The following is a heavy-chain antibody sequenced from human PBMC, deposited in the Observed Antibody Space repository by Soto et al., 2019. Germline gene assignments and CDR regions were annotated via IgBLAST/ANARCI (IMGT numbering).Heavy chain of an antibody. J-gene: IGHJ6*02. CDR3: AKDLEIHVYYYCMDV. CDR2: LSYDGSNK. V-gene: IGHV3-30*18. Sequence: QVQLVESGGGVVQPGRSLRLSCTASGFAVSSFGMHWVRQAPGKGLEWVAVLSYDGSNKYYADSVKGRFTISRDNSKNTLFLQMNSLRAEDTAVYYCAKDLEIHVYYYCMDVWGQGTTVTVSS. D-gene: IGHD1-7*01. CDR1: GFAVSSFG.